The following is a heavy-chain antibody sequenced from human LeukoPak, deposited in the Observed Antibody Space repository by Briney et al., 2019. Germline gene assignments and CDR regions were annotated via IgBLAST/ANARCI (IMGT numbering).Heavy chain of an antibody. V-gene: IGHV3-23*01. J-gene: IGHJ4*02. D-gene: IGHD3-10*01. CDR1: GFTFGNYG. CDR3: AREVTTIIRGPPMKYFDY. CDR2: ISHSGVST. Sequence: GALRLSCAASGFTFGNYGMTWVRQAPGKGLEWVSIISHSGVSTYYTDSVKGRFTISRDNSKDILYLQMNSLRVEDTAVYFCAREVTTIIRGPPMKYFDYWGRGSPVTVSS.